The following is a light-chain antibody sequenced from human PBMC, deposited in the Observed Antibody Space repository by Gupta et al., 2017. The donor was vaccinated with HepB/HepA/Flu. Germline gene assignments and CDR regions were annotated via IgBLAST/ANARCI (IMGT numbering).Light chain of an antibody. CDR2: QDS. V-gene: IGLV3-1*01. CDR1: TLGDKY. Sequence: SYELTQPPSVSVSPGHTASITCSGDTLGDKYACWYQQKPGQSPVLVIYQDSKRPSGIPERFSGSNSGNTATLTISGTQGMDEADYYCQAWDSSTEVFGGGTKLTVL. J-gene: IGLJ2*01. CDR3: QAWDSSTEV.